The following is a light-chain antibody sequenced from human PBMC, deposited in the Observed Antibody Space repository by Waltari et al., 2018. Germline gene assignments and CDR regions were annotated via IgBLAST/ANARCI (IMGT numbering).Light chain of an antibody. Sequence: DIQMTQSPSSLSASVGDTVTITCRASQSISSWLDWYQQKPGKAPKLLIYKESSLEIGIPLRFSGSGSRTEFTLTISSMQPKDFVTYYCLQYSSSPYSFGQGTKVEIK. CDR2: KES. CDR1: QSISSW. CDR3: LQYSSSPYS. J-gene: IGKJ2*03. V-gene: IGKV1-5*01.